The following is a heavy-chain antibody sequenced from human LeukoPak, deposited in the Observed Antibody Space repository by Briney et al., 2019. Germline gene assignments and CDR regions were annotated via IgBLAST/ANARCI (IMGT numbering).Heavy chain of an antibody. Sequence: NASETLSLTCTVSGGPISSYYWSWIRQPPGKGLEWIGYIYYSGSTNYNPSLKSRVTISVDTSKNQFSLKLSSVTAADTAVYYCARVRMDYDILTGYYYFDYWGQGTLVTVSS. CDR1: GGPISSYY. CDR2: IYYSGST. V-gene: IGHV4-59*01. J-gene: IGHJ4*02. D-gene: IGHD3-9*01. CDR3: ARVRMDYDILTGYYYFDY.